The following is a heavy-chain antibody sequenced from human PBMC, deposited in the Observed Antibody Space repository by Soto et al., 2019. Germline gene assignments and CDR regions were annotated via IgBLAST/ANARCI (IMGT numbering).Heavy chain of an antibody. D-gene: IGHD5-12*01. Sequence: ETRSLAGTVAGGSISSYYWSWIRQPPGRGLEWIGYIYYSGSTNYNPSLKSRVTISVDTSKNQSSLKLSSVAAADTAVYYCARYDSGYALFDYWGQGTLVTVSS. CDR1: GGSISSYY. J-gene: IGHJ4*02. V-gene: IGHV4-59*01. CDR3: ARYDSGYALFDY. CDR2: IYYSGST.